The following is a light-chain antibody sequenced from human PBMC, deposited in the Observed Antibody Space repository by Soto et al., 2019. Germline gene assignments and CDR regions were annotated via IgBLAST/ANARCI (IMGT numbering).Light chain of an antibody. CDR1: QSVGTF. V-gene: IGKV3-11*01. CDR3: HQYGLSPPYT. J-gene: IGKJ3*01. Sequence: EIVLTQSPATLSLSPGERATLSCRASQSVGTFFAWYQQKPGQAPRLLIYDASNRATGIPPRFSGSGSGTDFTLTISSLEPEDFAVYYCHQYGLSPPYTFGPGTKVDIK. CDR2: DAS.